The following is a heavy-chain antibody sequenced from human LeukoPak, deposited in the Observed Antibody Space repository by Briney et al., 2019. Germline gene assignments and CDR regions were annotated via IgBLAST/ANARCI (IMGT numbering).Heavy chain of an antibody. CDR2: ISSSSSYI. Sequence: GGSLRLSCAASGFTFSSYSMNWVRQAPGKGLEWVSSISSSSSYIYYADSVKGRFTISRDNAKNSLYLQMNSLRAEDTAVYYCARDAGSGTHYFDYWGQGTLVTVSS. D-gene: IGHD6-19*01. CDR1: GFTFSSYS. J-gene: IGHJ4*02. CDR3: ARDAGSGTHYFDY. V-gene: IGHV3-21*01.